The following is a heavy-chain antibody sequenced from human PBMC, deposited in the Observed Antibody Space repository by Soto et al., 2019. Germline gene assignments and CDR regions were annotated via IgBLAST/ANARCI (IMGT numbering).Heavy chain of an antibody. D-gene: IGHD1-26*01. V-gene: IGHV3-30*03. CDR1: GYTFSSYG. Sequence: ESGGGVVQPGRSLRLSCAASGYTFSSYGMHWVRQAPGKGLEWVAVISYDGSNKHYADSVKGRFTISRDNPKITLYLQMNSPRAEDTAVYYCARSPYSVSYLAYFDYWRQGTLVTVTS. J-gene: IGHJ4*02. CDR2: ISYDGSNK. CDR3: ARSPYSVSYLAYFDY.